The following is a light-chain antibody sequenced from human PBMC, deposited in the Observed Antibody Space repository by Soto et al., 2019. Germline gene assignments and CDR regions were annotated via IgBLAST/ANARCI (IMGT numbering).Light chain of an antibody. V-gene: IGLV2-18*02. CDR2: EVS. J-gene: IGLJ1*01. CDR1: SSDVGSYNR. Sequence: SVLTQPPSVSGYPGHSVTISCTGTSSDVGSYNRVSWYQQPPGTAPKLMIYEVSNRPSGVPDRFSGSKSGNTASLTISGLQAEDEADYYCSSYTSSSTFVVFGTGTKVTVL. CDR3: SSYTSSSTFVV.